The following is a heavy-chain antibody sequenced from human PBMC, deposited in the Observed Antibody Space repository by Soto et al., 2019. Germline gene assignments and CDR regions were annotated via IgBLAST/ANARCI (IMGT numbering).Heavy chain of an antibody. CDR3: AKLRYFDWSAYNWFEY. Sequence: GGSLRLSCAASGFTFSSYAMTWVRQAPGKGLEWVSGISGSGATTSYADSVKGRFTVSRDNSKNTLYLQMNSLRVEDTAVYHCAKLRYFDWSAYNWFEYWGQGTPVTVSS. J-gene: IGHJ5*01. D-gene: IGHD3-9*01. CDR2: ISGSGATT. CDR1: GFTFSSYA. V-gene: IGHV3-23*01.